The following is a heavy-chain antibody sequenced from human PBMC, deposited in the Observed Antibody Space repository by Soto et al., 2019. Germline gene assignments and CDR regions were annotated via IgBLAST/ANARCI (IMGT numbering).Heavy chain of an antibody. CDR3: ARVFGSGYDNFPLSFYY. V-gene: IGHV4-59*01. CDR1: GGSISSYS. J-gene: IGHJ4*02. D-gene: IGHD5-12*01. CDR2: IYYSGRT. Sequence: SETLSLTCTVSGGSISSYSWSWIRQPPGKGLEWIGYIYYSGRTNYNPSLKSGVTISVDTSKNQFPLKLSSSTAADTAGYYCARVFGSGYDNFPLSFYYWGQGTLVTVSS.